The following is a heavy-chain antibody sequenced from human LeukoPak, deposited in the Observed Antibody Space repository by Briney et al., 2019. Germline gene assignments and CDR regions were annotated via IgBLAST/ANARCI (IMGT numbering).Heavy chain of an antibody. D-gene: IGHD6-19*01. CDR3: AKGATISTSGSIAVAGIDY. Sequence: GGSLRLSCAASGFTFSNYAMTWVRQAPGKGLEWVSTISGGGGGTYYADSVKGRFTISRDNSKNTLYLQMNSLRAEGTAVYYCAKGATISTSGSIAVAGIDYWGQGTQGTVSS. V-gene: IGHV3-23*01. CDR1: GFTFSNYA. CDR2: ISGGGGGT. J-gene: IGHJ4*02.